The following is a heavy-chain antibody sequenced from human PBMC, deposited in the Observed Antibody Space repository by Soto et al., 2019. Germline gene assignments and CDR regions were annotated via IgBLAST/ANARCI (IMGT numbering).Heavy chain of an antibody. CDR2: ISGSGGST. V-gene: IGHV3-23*01. J-gene: IGHJ6*03. CDR3: AKRTGTTLDYNYFMDV. D-gene: IGHD4-17*01. CDR1: GFTFSSYA. Sequence: EVQLLESGGGLVQPGGSLRLSCAASGFTFSSYAMSWVRQAPGKGLEWVSAISGSGGSTYYADSVKGRFTITRDNSKNKLYKQMNSLRAEDTAVDYCAKRTGTTLDYNYFMDVVGKGTPGTVSS.